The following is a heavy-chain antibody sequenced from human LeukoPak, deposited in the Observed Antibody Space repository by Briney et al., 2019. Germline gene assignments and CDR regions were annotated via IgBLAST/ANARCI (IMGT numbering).Heavy chain of an antibody. CDR1: GYTLTELA. CDR2: FDPEDGET. D-gene: IGHD3-10*01. V-gene: IGHV1-24*01. CDR3: ATDRITMIRGGRAYFCRGTDA. J-gene: IGHJ6*02. Sequence: ASVKVSCKVSGYTLTELAVHWMRQAPGKGLEWMGHFDPEDGETIYAQNFQGRLTVTEDTSADTAYMELSSLRSEDTAVCYCATDRITMIRGGRAYFCRGTDAWGQGTTVIVSS.